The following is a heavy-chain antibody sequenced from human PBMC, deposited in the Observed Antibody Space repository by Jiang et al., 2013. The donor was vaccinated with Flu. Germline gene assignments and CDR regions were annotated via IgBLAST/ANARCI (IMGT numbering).Heavy chain of an antibody. V-gene: IGHV3-23*01. CDR3: AKALTMVRGVHPYYFDY. D-gene: IGHD3-10*01. CDR2: IGGSGDSK. Sequence: VQLLESGEGLVQPGGSLRLSCAASGFTFSSYAMSWVRQAPGKGLEWVSAIGGSGDSKYYADSVKGRFTIPRDNSKNTLYLQMNSLRAEDTAVYYCAKALTMVRGVHPYYFDYWGQGTLVTVSS. J-gene: IGHJ4*02. CDR1: GFTFSSYA.